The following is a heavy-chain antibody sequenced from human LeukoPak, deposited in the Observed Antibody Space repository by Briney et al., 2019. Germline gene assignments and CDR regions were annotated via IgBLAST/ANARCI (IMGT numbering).Heavy chain of an antibody. CDR3: ARDPYSSSSGSDY. D-gene: IGHD6-6*01. J-gene: IGHJ4*02. V-gene: IGHV4-34*01. CDR2: INHRGST. CDR1: GESFSGYY. Sequence: ASETLSLTCAVYGESFSGYYWSWIRQPPGKGLEWIGEINHRGSTNYNPSLTSRVTLSVDTSKNQFSLKLSSGAASDTAVYYCARDPYSSSSGSDYWGQGTLVTVSS.